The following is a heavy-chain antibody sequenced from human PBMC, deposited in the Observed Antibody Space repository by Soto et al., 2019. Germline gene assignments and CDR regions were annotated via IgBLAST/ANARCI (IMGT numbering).Heavy chain of an antibody. CDR3: AKDTVGGYSFWSGYYSDGLDV. Sequence: EVKLLESGGGLAQPGGSLRLSCVGSGFTFDSYAISWVRQAPGKGLQWISAISGDGASTDYAHSVKGRFTISRDNSKNTVHLKMNSLRAEDTALYDCAKDTVGGYSFWSGYYSDGLDVWGHGTRVNVSS. J-gene: IGHJ3*01. D-gene: IGHD3-3*01. V-gene: IGHV3-23*01. CDR2: ISGDGAST. CDR1: GFTFDSYA.